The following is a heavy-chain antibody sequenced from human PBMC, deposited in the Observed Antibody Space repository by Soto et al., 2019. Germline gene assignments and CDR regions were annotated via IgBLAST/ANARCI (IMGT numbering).Heavy chain of an antibody. CDR3: ARTLGYCSGGSCYDEEYFQH. Sequence: APVKVSCKASGYTFTSYGISWVRQAPGQGLERMGWISAYNGNTNYAQKLQGRVTMTTDTSTSTAYMELRSLRSDDTAVYYCARTLGYCSGGSCYDEEYFQHWGQGTLVTVSS. J-gene: IGHJ1*01. V-gene: IGHV1-18*01. D-gene: IGHD2-15*01. CDR2: ISAYNGNT. CDR1: GYTFTSYG.